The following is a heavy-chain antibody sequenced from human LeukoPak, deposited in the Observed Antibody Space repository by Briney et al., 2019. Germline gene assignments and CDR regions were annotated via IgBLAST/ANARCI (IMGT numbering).Heavy chain of an antibody. D-gene: IGHD2-21*01. J-gene: IGHJ4*02. V-gene: IGHV3-30*18. CDR2: ISYDGSNK. CDR1: GFTCSSYG. Sequence: GRSLRLSCAASGFTCSSYGMHWVRQAPGKGLEWVAVISYDGSNKYYADSVKGRFTISKDNSKNTLYLQMNSLRAEDAAVYYCAKAPVTSCRGAYCYPFDYWGQGTLVTVSS. CDR3: AKAPVTSCRGAYCYPFDY.